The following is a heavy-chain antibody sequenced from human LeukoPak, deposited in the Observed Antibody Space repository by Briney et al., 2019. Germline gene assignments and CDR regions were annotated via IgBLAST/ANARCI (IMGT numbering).Heavy chain of an antibody. D-gene: IGHD2-2*01. CDR2: ISGSGTYK. Sequence: PGGSLRLSCAASGFTFSTYYMNWVRQAPGKGLEWVSSISGSGTYKYYEDSVKGRFTIPRDNAENSLYLQMNSLRVEDTAVYYCASRYCSGTSCYAFDYWGQGTLVTVSS. CDR1: GFTFSTYY. J-gene: IGHJ4*02. V-gene: IGHV3-21*01. CDR3: ASRYCSGTSCYAFDY.